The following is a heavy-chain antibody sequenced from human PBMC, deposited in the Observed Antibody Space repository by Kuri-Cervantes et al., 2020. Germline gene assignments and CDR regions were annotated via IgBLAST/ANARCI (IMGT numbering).Heavy chain of an antibody. CDR2: VSYTGST. D-gene: IGHD1-1*01. CDR1: GGSISSYY. V-gene: IGHV4-59*12. J-gene: IGHJ6*03. CDR3: ARAGFSFVRPYYYYMDV. Sequence: SETLSLTCTVSGGSISSYYWSWIRQSPGKGLEWIGYVSYTGSTNYNPSLKSRVTISVDMSKNQFSLKLSSVTAADTAVYYCARAGFSFVRPYYYYMDVWGKGTTVTVSS.